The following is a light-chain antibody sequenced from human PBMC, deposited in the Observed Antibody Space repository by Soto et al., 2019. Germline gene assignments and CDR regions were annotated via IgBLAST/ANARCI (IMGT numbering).Light chain of an antibody. Sequence: QSALTQPASVSGSPGQSITISCTGTSSDVGGYNYVSWYQQHPGKAPKLMIYDVSNRPSGVCNRFSGSKSGNPASLTISGLQAEDEADYYCSSYTSRSTLVVFGGGTKVTVL. CDR1: SSDVGGYNY. CDR3: SSYTSRSTLVV. CDR2: DVS. J-gene: IGLJ2*01. V-gene: IGLV2-14*01.